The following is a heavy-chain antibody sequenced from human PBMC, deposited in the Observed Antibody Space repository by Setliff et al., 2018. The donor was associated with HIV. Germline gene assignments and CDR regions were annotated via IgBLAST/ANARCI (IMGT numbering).Heavy chain of an antibody. Sequence: TSETLSLTCTVSGGSISSYYWSWIRQPPGKGLEWIGSINYRGNTYYNPSLKSRAAISVDTSKNQISLKLSSVTAADTAVYYCARDGHYNFWSGYGYYYYHMDVWGKGTTVTVSS. CDR1: GGSISSYY. CDR3: ARDGHYNFWSGYGYYYYHMDV. J-gene: IGHJ6*03. V-gene: IGHV4-59*12. CDR2: INYRGNT. D-gene: IGHD3-3*01.